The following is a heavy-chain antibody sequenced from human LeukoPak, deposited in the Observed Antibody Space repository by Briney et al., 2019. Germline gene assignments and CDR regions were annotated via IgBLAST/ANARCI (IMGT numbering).Heavy chain of an antibody. Sequence: SETLSLTCTVSGGSISSGSYYWSWIRQPAGKGLEWIGEINHSGSTNYNPSLKSRVTISVDTSKNQLSLKLTSVTAADTAVYYCARGVGLTQGGAFDFWGQGTLVTVSS. CDR3: ARGVGLTQGGAFDF. CDR2: INHSGST. J-gene: IGHJ4*02. V-gene: IGHV4-61*09. D-gene: IGHD3-16*01. CDR1: GGSISSGSYY.